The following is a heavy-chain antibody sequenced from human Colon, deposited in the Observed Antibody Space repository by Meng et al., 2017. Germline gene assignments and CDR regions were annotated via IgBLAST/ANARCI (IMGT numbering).Heavy chain of an antibody. J-gene: IGHJ4*02. Sequence: GGSLRLSCAASGFTFSTYAMTWVRHSPGKGLECVPVITKTGDRTYYADSVKGRFTSSRENSKNTLYLQMNSLRAEDTAIYYCAQNWNMDSWGQGTLVTVSS. D-gene: IGHD1-1*01. V-gene: IGHV3-23*01. CDR2: ITKTGDRT. CDR1: GFTFSTYA. CDR3: AQNWNMDS.